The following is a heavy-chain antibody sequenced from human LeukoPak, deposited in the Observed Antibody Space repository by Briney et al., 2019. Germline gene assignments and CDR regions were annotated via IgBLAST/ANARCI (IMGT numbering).Heavy chain of an antibody. Sequence: GASVKVSCKASGYTFTSYGISWVRQAPGQGLEWMGWISAYNGNTNYAQKLQGRVTMTTDTSTSTAYMELRSLRSDDTAVYYCARSTPDPPEEYYYDSSGYLFDYWGQGTLVTVSS. J-gene: IGHJ4*02. D-gene: IGHD3-22*01. CDR3: ARSTPDPPEEYYYDSSGYLFDY. CDR1: GYTFTSYG. V-gene: IGHV1-18*01. CDR2: ISAYNGNT.